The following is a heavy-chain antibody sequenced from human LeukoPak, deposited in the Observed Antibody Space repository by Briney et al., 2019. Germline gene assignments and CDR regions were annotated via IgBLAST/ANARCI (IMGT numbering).Heavy chain of an antibody. J-gene: IGHJ2*01. Sequence: GGSLRLSCAASGFTFSNYAMSWVRQAPGKGLEWVSGISASSGSTYHAASVRGRFSISRDNSKNTLCLQMNSLRAEDTAVYYCAKDYYGSGSRYWFFDLWGRGTLVTVSS. CDR2: ISASSGST. CDR1: GFTFSNYA. D-gene: IGHD3-10*01. CDR3: AKDYYGSGSRYWFFDL. V-gene: IGHV3-23*01.